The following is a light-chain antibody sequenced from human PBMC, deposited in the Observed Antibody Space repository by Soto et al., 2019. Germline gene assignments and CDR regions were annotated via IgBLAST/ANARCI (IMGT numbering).Light chain of an antibody. CDR3: QQYDTLIT. V-gene: IGKV1-33*01. Sequence: DIQMTQSPSSLSASVGDRVTITCQASQDISNFLNWYQQKPGKGPKVLIYDASKLETGDPSRFSGSGSGTVFTFTISSLQREDIATYYCQQYDTLITFGQGTRLEIK. CDR2: DAS. CDR1: QDISNF. J-gene: IGKJ5*01.